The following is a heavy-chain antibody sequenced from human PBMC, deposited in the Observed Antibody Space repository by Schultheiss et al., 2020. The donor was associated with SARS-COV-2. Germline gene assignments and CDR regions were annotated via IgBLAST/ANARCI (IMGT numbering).Heavy chain of an antibody. CDR3: ARGSSSWYVED. D-gene: IGHD6-13*01. Sequence: GALRLSCAASGFIFSNYWMSWVRQAPGKGLEWVSAISGSGGSTYYADSVKGRFTISRDNSKNTLFLQMNSLRAEDTAVYYCARGSSSWYVEDWGQGTLVTVSS. CDR2: ISGSGGST. CDR1: GFIFSNYW. J-gene: IGHJ4*02. V-gene: IGHV3-23*01.